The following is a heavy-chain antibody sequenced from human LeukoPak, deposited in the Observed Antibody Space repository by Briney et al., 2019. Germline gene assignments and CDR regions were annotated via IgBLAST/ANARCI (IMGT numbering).Heavy chain of an antibody. V-gene: IGHV1-24*01. CDR3: ATDYYYDSTGSYYTVDY. D-gene: IGHD3-22*01. CDR1: GYTLTELS. Sequence: GASVNVSCKVSGYTLTELSMHWVRQAPGKGLEGMGGFDPEDGETFYAQKFQGRVTMTEDTSTDTAYMELSSLRSEDTAVYYCATDYYYDSTGSYYTVDYWGQGTLVTVSS. CDR2: FDPEDGET. J-gene: IGHJ4*02.